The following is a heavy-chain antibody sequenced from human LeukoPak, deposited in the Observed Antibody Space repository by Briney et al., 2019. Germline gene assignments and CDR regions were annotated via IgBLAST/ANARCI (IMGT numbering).Heavy chain of an antibody. V-gene: IGHV4-38-2*02. D-gene: IGHD3-16*01. CDR3: ARDGAADAFDI. CDR2: IYHSGST. CDR1: GYSISSGYY. Sequence: KTSETLSLTCTVSGYSISSGYYWGWFRQPPGKGLEWIGSIYHSGSTYYNPSLKSRVTISVDTSKNQFSLKLSSVTAADTAVYYCARDGAADAFDIWGQGTMVTVSS. J-gene: IGHJ3*02.